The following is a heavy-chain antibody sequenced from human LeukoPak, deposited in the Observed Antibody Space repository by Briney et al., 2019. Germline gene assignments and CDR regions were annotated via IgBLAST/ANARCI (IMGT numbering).Heavy chain of an antibody. D-gene: IGHD3-10*01. V-gene: IGHV3-11*01. J-gene: IGHJ4*02. Sequence: PGGSLRLSCAASGFTFSDYYMSWIRQAPGKGLEWVSYISSSGSTIYYADSVKGRFTISRDNAKNSLYLQMNSLRAEDTAVYYCARLMVRGVNIFDYWGQGTLVTVSS. CDR1: GFTFSDYY. CDR3: ARLMVRGVNIFDY. CDR2: ISSSGSTI.